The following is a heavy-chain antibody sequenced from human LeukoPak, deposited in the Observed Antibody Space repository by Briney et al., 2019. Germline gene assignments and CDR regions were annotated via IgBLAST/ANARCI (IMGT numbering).Heavy chain of an antibody. CDR2: IYHSGST. CDR1: GYSINNGHY. J-gene: IGHJ4*02. Sequence: SETLSLTCTVSGYSINNGHYWGWIRQPPGKGLEWIGSIYHSGSTYYKPSLQSRVTISVDTSKNQFSLKLSSVTAADTAVYYCARGYTYYDFWSGHVSNYYFDYWGQGTLVTVSS. D-gene: IGHD3-3*01. V-gene: IGHV4-38-2*02. CDR3: ARGYTYYDFWSGHVSNYYFDY.